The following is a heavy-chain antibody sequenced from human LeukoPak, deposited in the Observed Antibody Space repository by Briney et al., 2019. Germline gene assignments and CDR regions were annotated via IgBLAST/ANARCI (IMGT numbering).Heavy chain of an antibody. J-gene: IGHJ3*02. D-gene: IGHD2-15*01. CDR1: GFTFDDYA. V-gene: IGHV3-9*01. Sequence: PGRSLRLSCAASGFTFDDYAMHWVRQAPGKGLEWVSGISWNSGSIGYADSVKGRFTISRDTAKNSLYLQMNSLRGDDTAVYYCSRDISSSTRAFDIWGQGTMVTVS. CDR2: ISWNSGSI. CDR3: SRDISSSTRAFDI.